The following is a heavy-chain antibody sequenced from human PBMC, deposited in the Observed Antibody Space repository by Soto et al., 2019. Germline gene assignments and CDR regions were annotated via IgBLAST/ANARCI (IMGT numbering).Heavy chain of an antibody. CDR2: ISAHNGNT. Sequence: QVHLVQSGAEVKKPGASVKVSCKASGYIFTSYGITWVRQAPGQGLEWMGWISAHNGNTDYAQKLQGRVIVTRDTSTSTAYMELRSLRSEDTAVYYCARGRYGDYWGQGALVTVSS. J-gene: IGHJ4*02. V-gene: IGHV1-18*01. D-gene: IGHD1-1*01. CDR3: ARGRYGDY. CDR1: GYIFTSYG.